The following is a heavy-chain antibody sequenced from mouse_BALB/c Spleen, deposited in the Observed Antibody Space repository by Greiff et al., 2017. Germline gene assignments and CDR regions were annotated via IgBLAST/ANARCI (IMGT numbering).Heavy chain of an antibody. CDR1: GYTFTSYW. J-gene: IGHJ2*01. CDR2: INPSTGYT. Sequence: VQLQQSGAELAKPGASVKMSCKASGYTFTSYWMHWVKQRPGQGLEWIGYINPSTGYTEYNQKFKDKATLTADKSSSTAYMQLSSLTSEDSAVYYCARGRHYYGFDYWGQGTTLTVSS. D-gene: IGHD1-2*01. CDR3: ARGRHYYGFDY. V-gene: IGHV1-7*01.